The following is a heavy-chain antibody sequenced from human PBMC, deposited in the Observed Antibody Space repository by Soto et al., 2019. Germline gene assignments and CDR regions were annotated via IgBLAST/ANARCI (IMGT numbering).Heavy chain of an antibody. CDR3: AKEYSRHYGMDV. Sequence: HPVGSLRLSGAASGFTFDDYAMHWVRQAPGKGLEWVSGISWNSGSIGYADSVKGRFTISRDNAKNSLYLQMNSLRAEDTALYYCAKEYSRHYGMDVWGQGTTVTVSS. V-gene: IGHV3-9*01. D-gene: IGHD6-13*01. CDR1: GFTFDDYA. CDR2: ISWNSGSI. J-gene: IGHJ6*02.